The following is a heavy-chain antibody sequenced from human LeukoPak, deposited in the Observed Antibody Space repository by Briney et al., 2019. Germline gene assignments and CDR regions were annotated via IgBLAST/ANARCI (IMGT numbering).Heavy chain of an antibody. J-gene: IGHJ3*02. CDR1: GFTFSSYG. D-gene: IGHD3-22*01. CDR3: AKDYYDSSGYPGEHDAFDI. CDR2: ISGSGGSA. V-gene: IGHV3-23*01. Sequence: GGSLRLSCAASGFTFSSYGMSWVRQAPGKGLEWVSAISGSGGSAYYADSVKGRFTISRDNSKNTLYLQMNSLRAEDTAVYYCAKDYYDSSGYPGEHDAFDIWGQGTMVTVSS.